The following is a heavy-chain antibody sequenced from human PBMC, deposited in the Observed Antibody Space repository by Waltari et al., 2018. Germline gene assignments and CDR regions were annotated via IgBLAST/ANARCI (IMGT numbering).Heavy chain of an antibody. CDR3: ATEITIFGVVGDS. CDR2: FDPEDGET. J-gene: IGHJ5*02. CDR1: GGTFSSYA. D-gene: IGHD3-3*01. Sequence: QVQLVQSGAEVKKPGSSVKVSCKASGGTFSSYAISWVRQAPGQGLEWMGGFDPEDGETIYAQKFQGRVTMTEDTSTDTAYMELSSLRSEDTAVYYCATEITIFGVVGDSWGQGTLVTVSS. V-gene: IGHV1-24*01.